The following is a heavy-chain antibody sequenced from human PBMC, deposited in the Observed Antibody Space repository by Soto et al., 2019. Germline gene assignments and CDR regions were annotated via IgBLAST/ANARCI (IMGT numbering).Heavy chain of an antibody. Sequence: QVQLVQSGAEVKKPGSSVKVSCKASGGTFSSYAISWVRQAPGQGLEWMGGIIPIFGTANYAQKFQGRVTITADKSTSTAYMELSSLRSEDTAVYYCARAMEEAMGWLTYYHGMDVWGQGTTVTVSS. CDR3: ARAMEEAMGWLTYYHGMDV. V-gene: IGHV1-69*06. CDR2: IIPIFGTA. CDR1: GGTFSSYA. J-gene: IGHJ6*02. D-gene: IGHD5-18*01.